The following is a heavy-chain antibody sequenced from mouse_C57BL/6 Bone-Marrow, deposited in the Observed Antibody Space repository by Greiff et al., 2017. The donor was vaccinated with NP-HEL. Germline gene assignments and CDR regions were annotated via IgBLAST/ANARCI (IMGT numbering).Heavy chain of an antibody. CDR3: ARWDYYGNSSYWYFDV. J-gene: IGHJ1*03. D-gene: IGHD2-1*01. V-gene: IGHV1-80*01. CDR2: IYPGDGDT. Sequence: VQLQQSGAELVKPGASVKISCKASGYAFSSYWMNWVKQRPGKGLEWIGQIYPGDGDTNYNGKFKGKATLTADKSSSTAYMQLSSLTSEDSAVYFCARWDYYGNSSYWYFDVWGTGTTVTVSS. CDR1: GYAFSSYW.